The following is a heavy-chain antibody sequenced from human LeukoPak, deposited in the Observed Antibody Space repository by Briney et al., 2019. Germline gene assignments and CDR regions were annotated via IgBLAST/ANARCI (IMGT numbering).Heavy chain of an antibody. D-gene: IGHD6-13*01. CDR3: ARHSSSWSPNPDY. Sequence: SETLSLTCTVSGGSISSNDYYWGWIRQPPGKGLEWIGTIYYSGSTYYIPSLKSRLTISLDTSKNQFSLRLTSVTAADTAVYYCARHSSSWSPNPDYWGQGTLVTVSS. CDR2: IYYSGST. CDR1: GGSISSNDYY. J-gene: IGHJ4*02. V-gene: IGHV4-39*01.